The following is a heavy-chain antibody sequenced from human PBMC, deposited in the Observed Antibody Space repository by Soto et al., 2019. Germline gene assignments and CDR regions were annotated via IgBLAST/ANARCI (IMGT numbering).Heavy chain of an antibody. CDR1: GGSISSGGYY. CDR2: IYYSGST. Sequence: SETLSLTCTVSGGSISSGGYYWSWIRQHPGKGLEWIGYIYYSGSTYYNPSLKSRVTISVDTSKNQFSLKLSSVTAADTAVYYCARDGAVTTRAHAFDIWGQGTMVTVSS. CDR3: ARDGAVTTRAHAFDI. V-gene: IGHV4-31*03. D-gene: IGHD4-17*01. J-gene: IGHJ3*02.